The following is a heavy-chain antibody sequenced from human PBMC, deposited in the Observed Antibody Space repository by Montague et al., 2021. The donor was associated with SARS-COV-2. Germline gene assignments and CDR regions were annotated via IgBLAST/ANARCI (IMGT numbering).Heavy chain of an antibody. CDR1: GFPHSTSGMC. CDR3: ARGPSDTYYYYGMDV. V-gene: IGHV2-70*11. J-gene: IGHJ6*02. CDR2: IDWDGDK. Sequence: PALVKPTQTLTLTCTFSGFPHSTSGMCMTWIRQPPGKALEWLARIDWDGDKYYNTSLKSRLTISKDTSKNLVVLTMTNMDPVDTATYYCARGPSDTYYYYGMDVWGQGTTVTVSS.